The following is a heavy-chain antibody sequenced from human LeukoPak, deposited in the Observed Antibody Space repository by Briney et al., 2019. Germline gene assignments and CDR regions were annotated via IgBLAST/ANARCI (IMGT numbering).Heavy chain of an antibody. V-gene: IGHV3-7*04. CDR3: ARAKAYYYYYYGMDV. Sequence: GGSLRLFCAASGFTFSSYWMSWVRQAPGKGLEWVANIKQDGSEKYYVDSVKGRFTISRDNAKNSLYLQMNSLRAEDTAVYYCARAKAYYYYYYGMDVWGQGTTVTVSS. J-gene: IGHJ6*02. CDR1: GFTFSSYW. CDR2: IKQDGSEK.